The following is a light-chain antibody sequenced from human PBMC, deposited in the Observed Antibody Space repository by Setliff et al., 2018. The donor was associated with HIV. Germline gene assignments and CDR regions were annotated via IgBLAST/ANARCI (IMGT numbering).Light chain of an antibody. J-gene: IGLJ2*01. V-gene: IGLV2-14*01. CDR3: SSYTSITTVV. Sequence: QSALTQPASVSGFPGQSITISCTGTNSDVGGYNYVSWYQQHPGKAPKLIIYEVSNRPSGVSNRFSGSKSGNTASLTITGLQADDEADYYCSSYTSITTVVFGGGTKVTVL. CDR2: EVS. CDR1: NSDVGGYNY.